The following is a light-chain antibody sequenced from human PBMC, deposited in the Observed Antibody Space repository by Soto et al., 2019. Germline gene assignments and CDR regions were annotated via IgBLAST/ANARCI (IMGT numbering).Light chain of an antibody. CDR1: SGRIVSNF. V-gene: IGLV6-57*04. Sequence: NFMLTQPHCVSDSPGKTVTVSCTRSSGRIVSNFVQWYQQRPGSAPTTVIYEDNQRPSGVPDRFSGAIDSSSNSASLTISGLKTEDEADYYCQSFHSSAVIFGGGTKLTVL. J-gene: IGLJ2*01. CDR2: EDN. CDR3: QSFHSSAVI.